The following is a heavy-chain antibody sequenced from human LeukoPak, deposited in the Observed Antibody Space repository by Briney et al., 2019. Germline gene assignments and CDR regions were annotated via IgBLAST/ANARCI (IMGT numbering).Heavy chain of an antibody. D-gene: IGHD1-26*01. CDR2: INHSGST. Sequence: SETLSLTCAVYGGSFSGYYWSWIRQPPGKGLEWIGEINHSGSTNYNPSLKSRVTISVDTCKNQFSLKLSSVTAADTAVYYCARGRSGSYWRLDYWGQGTLVTVSS. J-gene: IGHJ4*02. CDR1: GGSFSGYY. CDR3: ARGRSGSYWRLDY. V-gene: IGHV4-34*01.